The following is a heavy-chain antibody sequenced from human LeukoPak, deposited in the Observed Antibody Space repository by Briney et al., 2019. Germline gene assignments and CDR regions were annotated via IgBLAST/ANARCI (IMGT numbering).Heavy chain of an antibody. CDR3: ARGERIQRRPITTRRPEDPHYYYGMDV. V-gene: IGHV4-34*01. Sequence: LETLSLTCAVYGGSFSGYYWSWIRQPPGKGLEWIGEINHSGSTNYNPSLKSRVTISVDTSKNQFSLKLSSVTAADTAVYYCARGERIQRRPITTRRPEDPHYYYGMDVWGQGTTVTVSS. J-gene: IGHJ6*02. CDR2: INHSGST. D-gene: IGHD3-3*01. CDR1: GGSFSGYY.